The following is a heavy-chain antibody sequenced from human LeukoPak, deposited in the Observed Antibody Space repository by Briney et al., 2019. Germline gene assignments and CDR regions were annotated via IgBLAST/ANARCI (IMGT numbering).Heavy chain of an antibody. D-gene: IGHD3-9*01. J-gene: IGHJ4*02. CDR2: INNDGSTT. CDR1: GFTFSSYW. Sequence: GGSLRLSCAASGFTFSSYWMHWVRQAPGKGLVWVSRINNDGSTTKYADSVKGRFTISRDNAKNTLYLQVNSLRAEDTAVYYCAKWGDYDILTGYYVPDYWGQGTLVTVSS. CDR3: AKWGDYDILTGYYVPDY. V-gene: IGHV3-74*03.